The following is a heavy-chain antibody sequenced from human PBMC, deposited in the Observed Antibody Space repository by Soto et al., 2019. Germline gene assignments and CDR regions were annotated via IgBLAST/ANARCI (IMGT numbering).Heavy chain of an antibody. V-gene: IGHV3-33*01. J-gene: IGHJ4*02. D-gene: IGHD1-26*01. Sequence: GGSLRLSCAVPGGIFHGYGMHWVRQAPGKGLEWVAIIRFDGSNEEYADSVKGRFTISRDNSKNTLYLQMNTLGAEDTAVYYCARDGIGGAVFRGYLDYWGRGTVVTVSS. CDR3: ARDGIGGAVFRGYLDY. CDR1: GGIFHGYG. CDR2: IRFDGSNE.